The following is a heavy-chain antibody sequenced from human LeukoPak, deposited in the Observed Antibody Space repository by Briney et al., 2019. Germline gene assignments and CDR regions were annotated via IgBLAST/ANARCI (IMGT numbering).Heavy chain of an antibody. D-gene: IGHD3-16*02. V-gene: IGHV3-11*04. CDR3: AKDHNYDYVWGSYRYGLI. J-gene: IGHJ4*02. Sequence: GGSLRLSCAASGFTFSDYYMSWIRRAPGKGLEWVSYISSSGSTIYYADSVKGRFTIPRDNAKHSLYLQMNSLRAEDTAVYYCAKDHNYDYVWGSYRYGLIWGQGTLVTVSS. CDR2: ISSSGSTI. CDR1: GFTFSDYY.